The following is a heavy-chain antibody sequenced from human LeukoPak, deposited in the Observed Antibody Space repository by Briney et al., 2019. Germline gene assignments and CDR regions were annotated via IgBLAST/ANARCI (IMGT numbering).Heavy chain of an antibody. CDR1: GFTFSDYY. J-gene: IGHJ4*02. CDR3: ARGGWTFDN. D-gene: IGHD3/OR15-3a*01. CDR2: IKQDGSEK. V-gene: IGHV3-7*01. Sequence: LPGGSLRLSCAASGFTFSDYYMSWIRQAPGKGLEWVARIKQDGSEKHYVDSVKGRFTISRDNAKNSLYMQMNSLRAEDTAVYSCARGGWTFDNWGQGTLVTVSS.